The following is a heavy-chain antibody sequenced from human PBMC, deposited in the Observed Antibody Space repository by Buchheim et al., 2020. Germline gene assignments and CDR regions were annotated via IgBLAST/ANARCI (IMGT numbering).Heavy chain of an antibody. CDR3: TRGSIAYGTLDN. D-gene: IGHD4-17*01. J-gene: IGHJ4*02. V-gene: IGHV3-15*02. CDR1: GLTFTSAW. CDR2: IKSKSDGGTT. Sequence: EVQLVDSGGALVKPGGSLRLSCVASGLTFTSAWMTWVRQAPGEGLEWVGRIKSKSDGGTTDYAAPVNGRFIISRDDSKDTLYLQMNSLMTEDTGVYYCTRGSIAYGTLDNWGQGTL.